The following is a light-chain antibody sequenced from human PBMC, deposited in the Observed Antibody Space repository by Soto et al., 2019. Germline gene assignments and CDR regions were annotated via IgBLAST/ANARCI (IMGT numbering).Light chain of an antibody. V-gene: IGKV3-15*01. CDR1: KSVSSN. Sequence: EIVMTQSPATLSVSQGESATLSCWPSKSVSSNLAWYQQKPGQAPRLLIYGASTRATGIPARFSGSGSGTEFTLTISSLQSEDFAVYYCQQYNNWPRTFGQGTKVDIK. J-gene: IGKJ1*01. CDR2: GAS. CDR3: QQYNNWPRT.